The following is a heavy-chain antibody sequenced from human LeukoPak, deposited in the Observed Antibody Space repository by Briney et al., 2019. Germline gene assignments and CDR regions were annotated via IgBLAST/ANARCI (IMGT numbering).Heavy chain of an antibody. Sequence: PGVSLTLSCAASGFTFSNYWMHWVRPAPGKGLVWVSRINGDGRTQNYGDYVKGRFTISRDNAKTTLFLQMNSLRAADTAVYYCAGGPGFLIDCWGQGTMVTVSS. V-gene: IGHV3-74*01. CDR2: INGDGRTQ. CDR3: AGGPGFLIDC. J-gene: IGHJ4*02. D-gene: IGHD3-3*01. CDR1: GFTFSNYW.